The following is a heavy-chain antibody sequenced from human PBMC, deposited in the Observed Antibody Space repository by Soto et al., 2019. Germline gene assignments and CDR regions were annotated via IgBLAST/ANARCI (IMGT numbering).Heavy chain of an antibody. CDR2: INKDGSEK. Sequence: GGSLRLSCAGSGFTFSRYWMSWVRQAPGKGPEWVANINKDGSEKYYVDFVKGRFTISRDNAKNSLYLQMNSLRVEDTAVYYCARDKPQADAFDIWGQGTMVTVSS. CDR3: ARDKPQADAFDI. V-gene: IGHV3-7*01. J-gene: IGHJ3*02. CDR1: GFTFSRYW.